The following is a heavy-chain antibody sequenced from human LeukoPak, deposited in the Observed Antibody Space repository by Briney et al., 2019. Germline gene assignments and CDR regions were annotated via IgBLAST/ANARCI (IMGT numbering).Heavy chain of an antibody. CDR3: ARDRVPRFLEWLLAY. V-gene: IGHV1-18*01. CDR1: GYTFTSYG. CDR2: ISAYNGNT. Sequence: ASVKVSCKASGYTFTSYGISWVRQAPGQGLEWMGWISAYNGNTNYAQKLQGRVTMTTDTSTSTAYTELRSLRSDDTAVYYCARDRVPRFLEWLLAYWGQGTLVTVSS. D-gene: IGHD3-3*01. J-gene: IGHJ4*02.